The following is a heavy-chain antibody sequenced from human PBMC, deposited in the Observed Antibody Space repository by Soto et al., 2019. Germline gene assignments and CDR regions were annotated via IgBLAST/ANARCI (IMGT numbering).Heavy chain of an antibody. V-gene: IGHV3-48*02. CDR3: ASTIHPMVRGAAFDY. CDR2: ISSSSSTI. Sequence: GGSLRLSCAASGFTFSSYSMNWVRQAPGKGLEWVSYISSSSSTIYYADSVKGRFTISRDNAKNSLYLQMNSLRDEDTAVYYCASTIHPMVRGAAFDYWGQGTLVTVSS. CDR1: GFTFSSYS. D-gene: IGHD3-10*01. J-gene: IGHJ4*02.